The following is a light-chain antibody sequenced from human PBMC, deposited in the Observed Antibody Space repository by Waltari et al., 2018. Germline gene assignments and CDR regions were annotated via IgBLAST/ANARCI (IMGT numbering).Light chain of an antibody. CDR3: SSYTSSSTLV. CDR2: EVS. Sequence: QSALTQPASVSGSPGQSLTLPSTGTSRVVCGSNYVPWYQQHPGKAPKLIIYEVSIRPSGVSNRFSGSKSGNTASLTISGLQAEDEADYYCSSYTSSSTLVFGGGTKLTVL. V-gene: IGLV2-14*01. CDR1: SRVVCGSNY. J-gene: IGLJ2*01.